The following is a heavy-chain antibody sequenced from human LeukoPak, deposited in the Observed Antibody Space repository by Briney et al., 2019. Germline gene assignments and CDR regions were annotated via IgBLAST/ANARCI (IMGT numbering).Heavy chain of an antibody. D-gene: IGHD6-13*01. V-gene: IGHV3-11*01. CDR3: ANLVDSSSWQPLDY. J-gene: IGHJ4*02. CDR1: GFTLSDYY. Sequence: GGSLRLSCAASGFTLSDYYMSWIRQARGKGLEGVSYISFSGDTIYYADSVKGRFTISRDNAKNSLYLQMNSLRAEDTALYYCANLVDSSSWQPLDYWGQGTLVTVSS. CDR2: ISFSGDTI.